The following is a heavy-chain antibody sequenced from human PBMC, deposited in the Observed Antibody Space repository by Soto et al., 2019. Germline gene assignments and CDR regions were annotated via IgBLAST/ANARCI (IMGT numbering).Heavy chain of an antibody. CDR2: IYYSGST. CDR1: GGSISSGGYY. V-gene: IGHV4-31*03. Sequence: QVQLQESGPGLVKPSQTLSLTCTVSGGSISSGGYYWSWIRQHPGKGLEWIGYIYYSGSTYCNPSLKSRVTISVDTSKNQFSLKLSSVTAADTAVYYCARDRGGGSGSYNYYYYGMDVWGQGTTVTVSS. J-gene: IGHJ6*02. D-gene: IGHD3-10*01. CDR3: ARDRGGGSGSYNYYYYGMDV.